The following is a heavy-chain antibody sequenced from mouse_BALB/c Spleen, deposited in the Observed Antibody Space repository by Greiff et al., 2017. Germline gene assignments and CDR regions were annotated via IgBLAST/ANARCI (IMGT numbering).Heavy chain of an antibody. V-gene: IGHV5-17*02. J-gene: IGHJ3*01. D-gene: IGHD2-14*01. CDR3: ARSDRSAWFAY. CDR1: GFPFSSFG. CDR2: ISSGSCTI. Sequence: EVKLMESGGGLVQPGGSRKLSCAASGFPFSSFGMHWVRQAPEKGLEWVAYISSGSCTIYYADTVKGRITISRANPKNTLFLQMTSLRSEDTAMYYCARSDRSAWFAYWGQGTLVTVSA.